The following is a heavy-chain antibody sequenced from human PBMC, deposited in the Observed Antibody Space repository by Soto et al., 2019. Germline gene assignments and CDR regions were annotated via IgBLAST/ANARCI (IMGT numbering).Heavy chain of an antibody. J-gene: IGHJ4*02. Sequence: SETLSLTCSVSGGYITGSSFSWGWIRQSPGTGLQWIGSLSYSGSTYYTTSLKGRVAISEDTSKNAFSLELKLMTAADTATYFCARGLRWTRTFDFWGRGTLVTVSS. V-gene: IGHV4-39*01. D-gene: IGHD3-16*01. CDR3: ARGLRWTRTFDF. CDR2: LSYSGST. CDR1: GGYITGSSFS.